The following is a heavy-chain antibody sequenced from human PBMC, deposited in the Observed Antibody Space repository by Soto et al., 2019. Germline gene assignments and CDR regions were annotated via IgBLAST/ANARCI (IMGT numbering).Heavy chain of an antibody. CDR2: ISAYNGNT. J-gene: IGHJ6*02. CDR3: ARDNVDYYYYYGMDV. Sequence: ASVKVSCKASGYTFTSYGISWVRQAPGQGLEWMGWISAYNGNTNYAQKLQGRVTMTTDASTSTAYMELRSLRSDDTAVYYCARDNVDYYYYYGMDVWGQGTTVTVSS. V-gene: IGHV1-18*01. CDR1: GYTFTSYG.